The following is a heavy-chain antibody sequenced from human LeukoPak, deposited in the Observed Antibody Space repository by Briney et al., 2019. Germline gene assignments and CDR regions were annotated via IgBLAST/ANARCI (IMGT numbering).Heavy chain of an antibody. Sequence: WASVKVSCKASGYTFTSYDINWVRQATGQGLEWMGWMNPNSGNTGYAQKFQGRVTINADKSTSTVYIELSSLRSEDTAVYYCARTRFPYYRLSVADYYHMDVWGKGTTVTVSS. D-gene: IGHD3-10*01. J-gene: IGHJ6*03. CDR2: MNPNSGNT. CDR3: ARTRFPYYRLSVADYYHMDV. V-gene: IGHV1-8*03. CDR1: GYTFTSYD.